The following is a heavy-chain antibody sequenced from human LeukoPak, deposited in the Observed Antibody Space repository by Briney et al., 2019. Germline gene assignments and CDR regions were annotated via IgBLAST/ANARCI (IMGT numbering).Heavy chain of an antibody. CDR3: ARGIDDSSGYLAYGY. V-gene: IGHV1-18*01. CDR1: GYTFTSYG. J-gene: IGHJ4*02. Sequence: ASVKVSCKASGYTFTSYGISWVRQAPGQGLEWMVWISAYNGNTNYAQKLQGRVTMTTDTSTSTAYMELSSLRSEDTAVYYCARGIDDSSGYLAYGYWGQGTLVTVSS. CDR2: ISAYNGNT. D-gene: IGHD3-22*01.